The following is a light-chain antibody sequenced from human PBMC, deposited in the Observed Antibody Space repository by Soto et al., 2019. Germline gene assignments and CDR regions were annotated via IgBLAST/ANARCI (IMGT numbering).Light chain of an antibody. J-gene: IGKJ1*01. CDR1: QTISSW. Sequence: DIQMTQSPSTLSGSVGDRVTITCRASQTISSWLAWYQQKPGKAPKLLIYKASTLKSGVPSRFSGSGSGTEFTLHIRRLQPYDFATYFFQHYNSYSEAFGQGTKVELK. V-gene: IGKV1-5*03. CDR3: QHYNSYSEA. CDR2: KAS.